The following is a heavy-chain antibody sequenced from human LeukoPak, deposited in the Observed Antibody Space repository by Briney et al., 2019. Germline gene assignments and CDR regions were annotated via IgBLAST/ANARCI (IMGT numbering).Heavy chain of an antibody. V-gene: IGHV1-8*01. CDR1: GYTFTSYD. D-gene: IGHD2-21*02. CDR3: ARANPRAYCGGDCYSREFDY. J-gene: IGHJ4*02. Sequence: GASVKVSCKASGYTFTSYDINWVRQATGQGLEWMGWMNPNSGNTGYAQKFQGRVTMTRNTSISTAYMELSSLRSEDTAVYYCARANPRAYCGGDCYSREFDYWGQGTLVTVSS. CDR2: MNPNSGNT.